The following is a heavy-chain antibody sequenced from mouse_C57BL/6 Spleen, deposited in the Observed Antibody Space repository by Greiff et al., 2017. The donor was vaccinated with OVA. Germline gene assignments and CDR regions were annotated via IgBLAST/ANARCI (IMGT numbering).Heavy chain of an antibody. CDR3: ERLYSYDEYFDV. CDR1: GFTFSSYG. J-gene: IGHJ1*03. CDR2: ISSGGSYT. V-gene: IGHV5-6*01. Sequence: EVKLVESGGDLVKPGGSLKLSCAASGFTFSSYGMSWVRQTPDKRLEWVATISSGGSYTYYPDSVKGRFTISRDNAKNTLYLLMSSLKSEDSAMYYCERLYSYDEYFDVWGTGTTVTVSS. D-gene: IGHD2-12*01.